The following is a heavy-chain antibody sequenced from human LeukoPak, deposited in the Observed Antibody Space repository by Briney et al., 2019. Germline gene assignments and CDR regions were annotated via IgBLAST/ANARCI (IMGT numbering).Heavy chain of an antibody. J-gene: IGHJ3*02. D-gene: IGHD4-17*01. V-gene: IGHV3-20*01. CDR2: INWNSGRT. CDR3: AKVTTYGFDAFDI. Sequence: GGSLRLSCVASGFTFDDYGMSWVRHAPGKGLEWVSSINWNSGRTAYADSVKGRFTISRDNAKNSLYLQVSSLRGEDTALYHCAKVTTYGFDAFDIWGRGTMVTVSS. CDR1: GFTFDDYG.